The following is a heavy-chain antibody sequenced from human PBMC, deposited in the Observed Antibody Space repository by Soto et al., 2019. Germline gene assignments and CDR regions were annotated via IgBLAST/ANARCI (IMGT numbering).Heavy chain of an antibody. CDR2: INHSGST. CDR3: ARGGRRVGYYGSGSYQYYYYYGMDV. CDR1: GGSISSYY. Sequence: SETLSLTCTVSGGSISSYYWSWIRQPPGKGLEWIGEINHSGSTNYNPSLKSRVTISVDTSKNQFSLKLSSVTAADTAVYYCARGGRRVGYYGSGSYQYYYYYGMDVWGQGTTVTVSS. D-gene: IGHD3-10*01. V-gene: IGHV4-34*01. J-gene: IGHJ6*02.